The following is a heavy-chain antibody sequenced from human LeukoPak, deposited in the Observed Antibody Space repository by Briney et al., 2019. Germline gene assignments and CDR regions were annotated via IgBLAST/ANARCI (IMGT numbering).Heavy chain of an antibody. J-gene: IGHJ4*02. CDR2: INHSGST. Sequence: SETLSLTCAVYGGSFSGYHWSWIRQPPGKGLEWIGEINHSGSTNYNPSLKSRVTISVDTSKNQFSLKLSSVTAADTAVYYCARRAAMVRPVDYWGQGTLVTVSS. CDR1: GGSFSGYH. CDR3: ARRAAMVRPVDY. V-gene: IGHV4-34*01. D-gene: IGHD5-18*01.